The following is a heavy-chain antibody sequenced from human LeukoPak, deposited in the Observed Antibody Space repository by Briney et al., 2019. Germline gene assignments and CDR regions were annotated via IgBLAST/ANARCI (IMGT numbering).Heavy chain of an antibody. CDR2: ISSSSSTI. J-gene: IGHJ4*02. CDR1: GFPFTSYS. D-gene: IGHD3-16*02. CDR3: ARADDYVWGSYRYGPFDY. V-gene: IGHV3-48*04. Sequence: PGGSLRLSCAASGFPFTSYSMNWVRRAPGKGLEWVSYISSSSSTIYYADSVKGRFTISRDNAKNSLYLQMNSLRAEDTAVYYCARADDYVWGSYRYGPFDYWGQGTLVTVSS.